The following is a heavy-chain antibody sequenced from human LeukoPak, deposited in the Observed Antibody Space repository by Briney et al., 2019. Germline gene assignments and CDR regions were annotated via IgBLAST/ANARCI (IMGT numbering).Heavy chain of an antibody. Sequence: PGGSLRLSCAASGFTFSSYSMNWVRQAPGKGLEWVSSISSSSSYIYYADSVKGRFTTPRDNAKNSLYLQMNSLRAEDTAVYYCARDLRSSSGWTDWFDPWGQGTLVTVSS. J-gene: IGHJ5*02. CDR3: ARDLRSSSGWTDWFDP. V-gene: IGHV3-21*01. CDR2: ISSSSSYI. D-gene: IGHD6-19*01. CDR1: GFTFSSYS.